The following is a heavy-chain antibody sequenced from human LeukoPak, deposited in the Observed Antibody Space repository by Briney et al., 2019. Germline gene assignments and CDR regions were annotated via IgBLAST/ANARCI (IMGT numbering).Heavy chain of an antibody. V-gene: IGHV1-69*06. J-gene: IGHJ6*03. CDR3: ARVPEYSSGPLYYYMDV. CDR1: GGTFSSYA. Sequence: GASVKVSCKASGGTFSSYAISWVRQAPGQGLEWMGGIIPIFGTANYAQKFQGRVTITADKSTSTAYMELSSLRSEDTAVYYCARVPEYSSGPLYYYMDVWGKGTTVTVSS. CDR2: IIPIFGTA. D-gene: IGHD6-19*01.